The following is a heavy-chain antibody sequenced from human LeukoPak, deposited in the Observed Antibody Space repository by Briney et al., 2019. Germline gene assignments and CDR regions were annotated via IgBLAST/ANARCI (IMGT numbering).Heavy chain of an antibody. CDR3: AGITMIVVVMKDY. Sequence: SETLSLTCTVSGGSISSSSYYWGWIRQPPGKGLEWIGSIYYSGSTYYNPSLKSRVTISVDTSKNQFSLKLSSVTAADTAVYYCAGITMIVVVMKDYWGQGTLVTVSP. CDR2: IYYSGST. CDR1: GGSISSSSYY. V-gene: IGHV4-39*01. J-gene: IGHJ4*02. D-gene: IGHD3-22*01.